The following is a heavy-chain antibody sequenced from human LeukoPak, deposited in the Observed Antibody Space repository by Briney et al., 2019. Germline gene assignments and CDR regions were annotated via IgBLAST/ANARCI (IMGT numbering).Heavy chain of an antibody. Sequence: GGSLRLSCAASGFTFSNAWMSWVRQAPGKGLEWVGRIKSKTDGGTTDYAAPVKGRFTISRDDSKNTLYLQMNSLKTEDTAVYYCTTGGHEYDSWSGYFYFDYWGQGTLVTVSS. J-gene: IGHJ4*02. CDR1: GFTFSNAW. CDR2: IKSKTDGGTT. V-gene: IGHV3-15*01. D-gene: IGHD3-3*01. CDR3: TTGGHEYDSWSGYFYFDY.